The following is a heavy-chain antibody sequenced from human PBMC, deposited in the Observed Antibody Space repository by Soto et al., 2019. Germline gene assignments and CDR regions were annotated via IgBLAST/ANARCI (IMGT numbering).Heavy chain of an antibody. CDR3: ARRYGDCFDY. V-gene: IGHV4-59*08. CDR2: IYYSGST. J-gene: IGHJ4*02. CDR1: GGSISSYY. D-gene: IGHD4-17*01. Sequence: SETLSLTCTVSGGSISSYYWSWIRQPPGKGLEWIGYIYYSGSTNYNPSLKSRGTISVDTSKNQFSLKLSSVTAADTAVYYCARRYGDCFDYWGQGTLVTVSS.